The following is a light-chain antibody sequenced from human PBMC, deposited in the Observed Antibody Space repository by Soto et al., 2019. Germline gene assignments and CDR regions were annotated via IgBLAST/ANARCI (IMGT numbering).Light chain of an antibody. CDR1: QSVSSSY. CDR3: QQYDSSPQT. Sequence: EIVLTQSPGTLSLSPGERATLSCRASQSVSSSYLAWYQQKLGQAPRLLIYGASGRATGIPDRFSGSGSGTDFTLTISRLEPEDFAVYYCQQYDSSPQTFGQGTKVEIK. J-gene: IGKJ1*01. CDR2: GAS. V-gene: IGKV3-20*01.